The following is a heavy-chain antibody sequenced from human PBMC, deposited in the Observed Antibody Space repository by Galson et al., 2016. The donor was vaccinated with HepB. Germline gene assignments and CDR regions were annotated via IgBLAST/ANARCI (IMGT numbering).Heavy chain of an antibody. V-gene: IGHV3-33*01. D-gene: IGHD3-10*01. CDR3: ARVGSLAGSGTYDY. CDR2: IWSDGNNK. J-gene: IGHJ4*02. CDR1: GFTFSTYG. Sequence: SLRLSCAASGFTFSTYGMHWVRQAPGKGLQWVAVIWSDGNNKYYEDSVKGRFTISRDNSKNTLFLQIHSLGVEDTAVYYCARVGSLAGSGTYDYWGQGTLVTVSS.